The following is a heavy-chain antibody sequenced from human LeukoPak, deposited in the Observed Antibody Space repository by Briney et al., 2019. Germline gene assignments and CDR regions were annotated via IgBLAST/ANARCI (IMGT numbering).Heavy chain of an antibody. CDR3: ARLGVYYYGTKFPPARNYMDV. CDR1: GYSFTSYW. Sequence: GESLKISCKGSGYSFTSYWIGRVRQMPGKGLEWMGIIYPGDSDTRYSPSFQGQVTISADKSISTAYLQWSSLKASDTAMYYCARLGVYYYGTKFPPARNYMDVWGKGTTVTVSS. D-gene: IGHD3-10*01. V-gene: IGHV5-51*01. CDR2: IYPGDSDT. J-gene: IGHJ6*03.